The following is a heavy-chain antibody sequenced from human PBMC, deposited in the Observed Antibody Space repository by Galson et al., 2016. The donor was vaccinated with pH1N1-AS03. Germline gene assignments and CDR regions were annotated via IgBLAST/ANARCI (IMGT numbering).Heavy chain of an antibody. CDR2: IKEDGSQK. Sequence: SLRLSCAASELTFSNYYMSWVRQAPGKGLEWVATIKEDGSQKYYGDSVRGRFTISRDNAKNSLHLQMDSLRADDTATYYCAREYNSGKPTHYDSWGQGTLVTVSS. CDR1: ELTFSNYY. J-gene: IGHJ4*02. D-gene: IGHD6-19*01. CDR3: AREYNSGKPTHYDS. V-gene: IGHV3-7*03.